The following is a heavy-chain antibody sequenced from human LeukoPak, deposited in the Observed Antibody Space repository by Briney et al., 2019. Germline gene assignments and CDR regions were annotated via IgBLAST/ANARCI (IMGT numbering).Heavy chain of an antibody. CDR1: GGSISSYY. V-gene: IGHV4-4*07. J-gene: IGHJ4*02. Sequence: SETLSLTCTVSGGSISSYYWTWIRQPAGKGLEWIGRIYTSDNTNYNPSLKSRVTMSIDTSKNQFSLKLSSVTAADTAVYYCARDDSSRPWDYWGQGTLVAVSS. CDR3: ARDDSSRPWDY. D-gene: IGHD6-6*01. CDR2: IYTSDNT.